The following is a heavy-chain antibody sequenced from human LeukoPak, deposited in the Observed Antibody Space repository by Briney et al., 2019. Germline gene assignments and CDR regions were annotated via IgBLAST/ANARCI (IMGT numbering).Heavy chain of an antibody. J-gene: IGHJ4*02. D-gene: IGHD6-13*01. V-gene: IGHV3-11*04. Sequence: GGSLRLSCAASGFTFSDYYMSWIRQAPGKGLEWVSLISSSQRAINYGDSVKGRFTTSRDNAKNSLYLQMNSLRAEDMAVYYCVGRRTSAAGNFWGQGTLVTVSS. CDR2: ISSSQRAI. CDR3: VGRRTSAAGNF. CDR1: GFTFSDYY.